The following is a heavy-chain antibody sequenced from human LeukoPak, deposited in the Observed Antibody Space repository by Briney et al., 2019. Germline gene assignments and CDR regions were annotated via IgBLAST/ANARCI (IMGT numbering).Heavy chain of an antibody. D-gene: IGHD3-22*01. CDR2: MYYSGST. CDR1: GGSISSGDYY. V-gene: IGHV4-30-4*01. Sequence: SQTLSLTCTVSGGSISSGDYYWSWIRQPPGKGLEWIAYMYYSGSTYYNPSLKSRVTMSADTSKNQLSLKLSSVTAADTAVYYCARPYYYDSRLDPWGQGILVTVSS. CDR3: ARPYYYDSRLDP. J-gene: IGHJ5*02.